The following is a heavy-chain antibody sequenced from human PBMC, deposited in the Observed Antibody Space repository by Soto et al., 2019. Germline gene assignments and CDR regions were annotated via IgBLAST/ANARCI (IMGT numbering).Heavy chain of an antibody. D-gene: IGHD3-3*01. CDR1: GYTFTSYY. V-gene: IGHV1-46*01. CDR2: INPSGGST. Sequence: ASVKVSCKASGYTFTSYYMHWVRQAPGQGLEWMGIINPSGGSTSYAQKFQGRVTMTRDTSTSTVYMELSSLRSEDTAVYYCARGVHPKGAIFGVVIIMGHAFDIWGQGTMVTVS. CDR3: ARGVHPKGAIFGVVIIMGHAFDI. J-gene: IGHJ3*02.